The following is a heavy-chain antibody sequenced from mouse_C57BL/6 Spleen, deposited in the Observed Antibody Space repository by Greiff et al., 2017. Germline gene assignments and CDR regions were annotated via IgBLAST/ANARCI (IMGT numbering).Heavy chain of an antibody. CDR1: GYSFTGYY. CDR3: ARSGSYYSNYEDYFDY. J-gene: IGHJ2*01. V-gene: IGHV1-43*01. Sequence: VQLKQSGPELVKPGASVKISCKASGYSFTGYYMHWVKQSSEKSLEWIGEINPSTGGTSYNQKFKGKATLTVDKSSSTAYMQLKSLTSEDSAVYYCARSGSYYSNYEDYFDYWGQGTTLTVSS. CDR2: INPSTGGT. D-gene: IGHD2-5*01.